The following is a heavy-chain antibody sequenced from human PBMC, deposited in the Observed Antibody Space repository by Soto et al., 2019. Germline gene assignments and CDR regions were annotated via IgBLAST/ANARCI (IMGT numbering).Heavy chain of an antibody. V-gene: IGHV1-69*06. Sequence: RASVKVSCKASGGTFSSYAISWVRQAPGQGLEWMGGIIPIFGTANYAQKFQGRVTITADKSTSTAYMELSSLRSEDTAVYYCASSGYRNWFDPWGXGTLVNVSS. J-gene: IGHJ5*02. CDR2: IIPIFGTA. CDR3: ASSGYRNWFDP. CDR1: GGTFSSYA. D-gene: IGHD3-3*01.